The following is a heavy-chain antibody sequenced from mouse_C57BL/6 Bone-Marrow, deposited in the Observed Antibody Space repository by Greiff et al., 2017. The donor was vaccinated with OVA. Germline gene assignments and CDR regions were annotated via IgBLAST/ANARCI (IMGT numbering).Heavy chain of an antibody. Sequence: VQLQESGPELVKPGASVKISCKASGYAFSSSWMNWVKQRPGKGLEWIGRISPGDGDTNYNGKFKGKATLTADKSSSTAYMQLSSLTSEDSAVYFCARDYYGSSSWFAYWGQGTLVTVSA. D-gene: IGHD1-1*01. CDR2: ISPGDGDT. CDR1: GYAFSSSW. J-gene: IGHJ3*01. V-gene: IGHV1-82*01. CDR3: ARDYYGSSSWFAY.